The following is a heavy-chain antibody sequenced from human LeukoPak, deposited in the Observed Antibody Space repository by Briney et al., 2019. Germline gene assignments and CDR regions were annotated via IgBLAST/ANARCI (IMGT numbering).Heavy chain of an antibody. J-gene: IGHJ6*03. Sequence: GGSLRLSCAASGFTFSSYSMNWVRQAPGKGLEWVSYISSSSSTIYYADSVKGRFTISRDNAKNSLYLQMNSLRAEDTAVYYCARKGSGWIYYYYMDVWGKGTTVTISS. D-gene: IGHD6-19*01. V-gene: IGHV3-48*01. CDR2: ISSSSSTI. CDR3: ARKGSGWIYYYYMDV. CDR1: GFTFSSYS.